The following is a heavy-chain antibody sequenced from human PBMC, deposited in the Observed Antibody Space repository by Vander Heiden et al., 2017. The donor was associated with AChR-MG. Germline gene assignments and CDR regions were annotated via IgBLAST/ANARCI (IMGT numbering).Heavy chain of an antibody. CDR2: INPNSGGT. J-gene: IGHJ5*02. CDR1: GDTFTGDY. Sequence: QVQLVQSGAEVKKPGASVKVSCKAFGDTFTGDYVHWVRQAPGQGLEWMGWINPNSGGTNYAQKFQGWVTMTRDTSSSTAYMELSRLRSDDTAVYYCARDPIMITFGGVRRWFDPWGQGTLVTVSS. D-gene: IGHD3-16*01. CDR3: ARDPIMITFGGVRRWFDP. V-gene: IGHV1-2*04.